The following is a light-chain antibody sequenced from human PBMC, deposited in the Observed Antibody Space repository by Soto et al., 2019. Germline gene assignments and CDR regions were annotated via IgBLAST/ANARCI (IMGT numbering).Light chain of an antibody. CDR3: CSFAGSNSWV. V-gene: IGLV2-23*01. CDR2: EAT. CDR1: SSDVGTYDL. Sequence: QSALTQPASVSGSPGQSITISCTGTSSDVGTYDLVSWYQHHPGAAPTLMIYEATRRPSGISNRFSGSKSGNTASLTISGLQAEDEADYYCCSFAGSNSWVFGGGNKLTVL. J-gene: IGLJ3*02.